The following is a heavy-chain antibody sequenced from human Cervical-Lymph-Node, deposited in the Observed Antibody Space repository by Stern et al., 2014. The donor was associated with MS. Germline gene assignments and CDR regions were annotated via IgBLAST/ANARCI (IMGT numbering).Heavy chain of an antibody. CDR3: ARLSGYQGLDY. V-gene: IGHV4-59*01. CDR2: VYHSGST. Sequence: QVQLQESGPGLVKPSETLSLTCTVSGDSINDYYWSWVRQPPGKGLEWIGYVYHSGSTNYNPSLKSRVTMSVDSAKNLFSLKLNSVTAADSAVYYCARLSGYQGLDYWGQGTLVTVSS. J-gene: IGHJ4*02. D-gene: IGHD3-22*01. CDR1: GDSINDYY.